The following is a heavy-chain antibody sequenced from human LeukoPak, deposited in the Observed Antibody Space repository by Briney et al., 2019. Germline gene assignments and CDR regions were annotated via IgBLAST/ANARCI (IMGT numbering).Heavy chain of an antibody. CDR2: VNHGGST. CDR3: ARDQLFWSYGELYYFDY. D-gene: IGHD3-10*01. J-gene: IGHJ4*02. V-gene: IGHV4-34*01. CDR1: GESFSGFY. Sequence: PSETLSLTCAVYGESFSGFYWSWIRQSPGKGLEWIGEVNHGGSTNYNPSLKTRVTISVDTSKNQFSLKLSSVTAADTAVYYCARDQLFWSYGELYYFDYWGQGTLVTVSS.